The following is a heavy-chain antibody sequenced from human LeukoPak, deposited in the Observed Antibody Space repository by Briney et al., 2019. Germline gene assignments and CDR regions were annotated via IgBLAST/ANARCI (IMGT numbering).Heavy chain of an antibody. J-gene: IGHJ4*02. Sequence: GESLKISCKGSGYNFTSYWIGWVRKMPGKGLELMGIIYPGDSDTRYSPSFQGQVSISADKSINTAYLKWSSLKASDTAMYYCARYCSGASCYSLDYWGQGTLVTVSS. D-gene: IGHD2-15*01. CDR3: ARYCSGASCYSLDY. V-gene: IGHV5-51*01. CDR1: GYNFTSYW. CDR2: IYPGDSDT.